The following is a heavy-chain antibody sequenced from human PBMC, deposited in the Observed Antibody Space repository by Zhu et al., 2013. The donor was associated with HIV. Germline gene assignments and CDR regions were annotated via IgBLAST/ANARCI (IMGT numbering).Heavy chain of an antibody. Sequence: QVQLVQSGAEVKKPGSSVKVSCKASGGTFSSYAISWVRQAPGQGLEWMGGIIPIFGTANYAQKFQGRVTITADESTSTAYMELSSLRSEDTAVYYCARDRHIGLGYCSGGSCYSIPPSFDYWGQGTLVTVSS. CDR1: GGTFSSYA. CDR2: IIPIFGTA. D-gene: IGHD2-15*01. CDR3: ARDRHIGLGYCSGGSCYSIPPSFDY. J-gene: IGHJ4*02. V-gene: IGHV1-69*01.